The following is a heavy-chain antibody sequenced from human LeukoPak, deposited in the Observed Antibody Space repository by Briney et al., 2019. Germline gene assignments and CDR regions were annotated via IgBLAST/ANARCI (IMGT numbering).Heavy chain of an antibody. J-gene: IGHJ4*02. Sequence: ASVKVSCKASGYSFTKYAMNWVRQAPGQGLEWMGWINTNTGIPTYAQDFTGRFVFSLDTSVSTAYLQISSLKAEDTAVYYCARGSIGAPHHFDYWGQGTLVTVSS. D-gene: IGHD3-10*01. CDR3: ARGSIGAPHHFDY. V-gene: IGHV7-4-1*02. CDR2: INTNTGIP. CDR1: GYSFTKYA.